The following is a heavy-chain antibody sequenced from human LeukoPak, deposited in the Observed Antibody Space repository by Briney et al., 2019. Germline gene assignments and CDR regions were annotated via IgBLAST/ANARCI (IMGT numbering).Heavy chain of an antibody. V-gene: IGHV4-31*03. CDR3: ARNGDYGDYGNYFDY. J-gene: IGHJ4*02. Sequence: SQTLSLTCTVSGGSISSGGYYWGWIRQHPGKGLEWIVYIYYSGSTYYNPSLKSRVTISVDTSKNQFSLKLSSVTAADTAVYYCARNGDYGDYGNYFDYWGQGTLVTVSS. CDR1: GGSISSGGYY. CDR2: IYYSGST. D-gene: IGHD4-17*01.